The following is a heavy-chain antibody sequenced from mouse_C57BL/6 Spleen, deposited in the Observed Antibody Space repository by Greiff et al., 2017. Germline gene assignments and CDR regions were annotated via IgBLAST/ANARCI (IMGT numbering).Heavy chain of an antibody. CDR1: GFTFTDYY. J-gene: IGHJ3*01. D-gene: IGHD1-1*01. CDR3: AISSSITTVVAPFAY. CDR2: IRNKANGYTT. Sequence: DVKLQESGGGLVQPGGSLSLSCAASGFTFTDYYMSWVRQPPGKALEWLGFIRNKANGYTTEYSASVKGRFTISRDNSQSILYLQLNALRAEDSATYYCAISSSITTVVAPFAYWGQGTLVTVSA. V-gene: IGHV7-3*01.